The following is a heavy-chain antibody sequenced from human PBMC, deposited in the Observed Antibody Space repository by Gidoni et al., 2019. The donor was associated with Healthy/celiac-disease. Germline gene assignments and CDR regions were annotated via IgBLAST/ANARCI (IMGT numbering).Heavy chain of an antibody. D-gene: IGHD2-2*01. CDR2: FVPEEGET. Sequence: QVQLVQSGAEVKKPGASVKVSCTVSGYTLTELSMHWVRQAPGKGLEWMGGFVPEEGETIDAQKFQGRVTMTEETSTDTAYMELSSLRSEDTAVYYCATIQSRCSSTSCYGFDPWGQGTLVTVSS. J-gene: IGHJ5*02. CDR1: GYTLTELS. V-gene: IGHV1-24*01. CDR3: ATIQSRCSSTSCYGFDP.